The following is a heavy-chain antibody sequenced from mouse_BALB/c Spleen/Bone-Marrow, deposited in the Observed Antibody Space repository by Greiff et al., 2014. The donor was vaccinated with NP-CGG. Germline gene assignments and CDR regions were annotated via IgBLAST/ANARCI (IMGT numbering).Heavy chain of an antibody. D-gene: IGHD1-1*01. CDR1: GYSITSGYY. V-gene: IGHV3-6*02. CDR2: ISYDGSN. CDR3: ASYFYYAMDY. Sequence: DVKLVESGPGLVKPSQSLSLTCSVTGYSITSGYYWNWIRQFPGNKLEWMGYISYDGSNNYNPSLKNRISITRDTSKNQFFLKLNPVTTEDTATYYCASYFYYAMDYWGQGTSVTVSS. J-gene: IGHJ4*01.